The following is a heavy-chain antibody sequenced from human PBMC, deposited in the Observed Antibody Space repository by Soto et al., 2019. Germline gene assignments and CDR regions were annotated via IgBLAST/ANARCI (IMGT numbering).Heavy chain of an antibody. CDR2: TYSGGST. V-gene: IGHV3-53*01. CDR3: ARTLSGDVQGWAYGMDV. D-gene: IGHD2-21*01. Sequence: GGSLRLSCAASGFTVSTYNMIWVRQAPVKGLEWASVTYSGGSTQYADSVKGRFTVSRDNSKNTLYLQMSSLRDEDTAVYYCARTLSGDVQGWAYGMDVWGRGTTVTVSS. CDR1: GFTVSTYN. J-gene: IGHJ6*02.